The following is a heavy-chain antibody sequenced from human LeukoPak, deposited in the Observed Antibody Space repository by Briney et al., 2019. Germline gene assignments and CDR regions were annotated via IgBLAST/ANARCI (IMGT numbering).Heavy chain of an antibody. CDR3: ASHGGSYYVLDY. V-gene: IGHV3-23*01. Sequence: GRSLRLSCAASGFTFSSYAMSWVRQAPGKGLEWVSAISGSGGTTYYADSVKGRFTISRDNSKNTLYLQMNSLRAEDTAVYYCASHGGSYYVLDYWGQGTVVTVSS. CDR2: ISGSGGTT. J-gene: IGHJ4*02. CDR1: GFTFSSYA. D-gene: IGHD1-26*01.